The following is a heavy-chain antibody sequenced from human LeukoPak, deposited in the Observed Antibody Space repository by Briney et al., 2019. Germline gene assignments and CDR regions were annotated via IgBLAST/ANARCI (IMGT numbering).Heavy chain of an antibody. CDR1: GGSFSGYY. J-gene: IGHJ6*02. V-gene: IGHV4-34*01. CDR3: ARGPYSSSWYPAGDYYYYGMDV. D-gene: IGHD6-13*01. CDR2: INHSGST. Sequence: PSETLSLTCAVYGGSFSGYYWSWIRQPPGKGLEWLGEINHSGSTNYNPSLKSRVTISVDTSKNQFSLKLSSVTAADTAVYYCARGPYSSSWYPAGDYYYYGMDVWGQGTTVTVSS.